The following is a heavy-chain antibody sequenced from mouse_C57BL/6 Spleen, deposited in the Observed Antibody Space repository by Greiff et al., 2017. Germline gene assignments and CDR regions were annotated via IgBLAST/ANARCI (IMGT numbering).Heavy chain of an antibody. D-gene: IGHD1-1*01. CDR3: ARPHYYGSSYVGYAMDD. J-gene: IGHJ4*01. V-gene: IGHV1-39*01. CDR2: INPNYGTT. CDR1: GYSFTDYN. Sequence: VQLQQSGPELVKPGASVKISCKASGYSFTDYNMNWVKQSNGKSLEWIGVINPNYGTTSYNQKFKGKATLTVDQSSSTAYMQLNSLTSEDSAVYYCARPHYYGSSYVGYAMDDWGQGTSVTVSS.